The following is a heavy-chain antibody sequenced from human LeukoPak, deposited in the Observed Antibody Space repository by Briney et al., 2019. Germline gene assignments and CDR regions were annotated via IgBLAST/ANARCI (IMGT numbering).Heavy chain of an antibody. Sequence: SETLSLTCTVSGGSISSYYWSWIRQPAGKGLEWIGRIYSSGSTTYNPSLKSRVTMSVDTSKNQFSLKVTSVTAADTAVYFCARDPNWNFDSWGQGTLVTVSS. CDR3: ARDPNWNFDS. CDR1: GGSISSYY. CDR2: IYSSGST. V-gene: IGHV4-4*07. D-gene: IGHD1-20*01. J-gene: IGHJ4*02.